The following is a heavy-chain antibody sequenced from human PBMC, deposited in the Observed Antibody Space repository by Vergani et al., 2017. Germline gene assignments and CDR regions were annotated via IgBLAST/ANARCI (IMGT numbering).Heavy chain of an antibody. CDR1: GFTFSSYA. CDR2: IWYDGSNK. V-gene: IGHV3-33*08. CDR3: ARALVVVTALDY. J-gene: IGHJ4*02. Sequence: VQLLESGGGLVQPGGSLRLSCAASGFTFSSYAMSWVRQAPGKGLEWVAVIWYDGSNKYYADSVKGRFTISRDNSKNTLYLQMNSLRAEDTAVYYCARALVVVTALDYWGQGTLVTVSS. D-gene: IGHD3-22*01.